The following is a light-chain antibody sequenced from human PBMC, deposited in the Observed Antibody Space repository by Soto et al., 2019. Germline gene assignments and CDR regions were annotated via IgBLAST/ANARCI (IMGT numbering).Light chain of an antibody. Sequence: DIMMTQSPDSLAVSLGERATINCKSSQSVLYTSNNKNYLAWYQQKPGQPPKLLIYWASTRGSGVPDRFSGSESGTDFTLTISSLQAEDVAVYYCQQYYSIPFTFGPGTKVDIK. CDR3: QQYYSIPFT. CDR1: QSVLYTSNNKNY. CDR2: WAS. J-gene: IGKJ3*01. V-gene: IGKV4-1*01.